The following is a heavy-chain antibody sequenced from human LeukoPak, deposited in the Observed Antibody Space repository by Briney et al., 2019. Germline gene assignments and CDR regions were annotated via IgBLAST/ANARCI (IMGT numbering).Heavy chain of an antibody. V-gene: IGHV3-33*01. Sequence: PGRSLRLSCATSGFTFSNYGMHWVRQAPGKGLEWVAGTWFDGSNKYQADPVEGRFTISRDNSNNTLYLQMNSLTAEDTAVYYCARAITIGRGIIFPPGYWGQGTLVTVSS. CDR3: ARAITIGRGIIFPPGY. CDR1: GFTFSNYG. CDR2: TWFDGSNK. J-gene: IGHJ4*02. D-gene: IGHD3-10*01.